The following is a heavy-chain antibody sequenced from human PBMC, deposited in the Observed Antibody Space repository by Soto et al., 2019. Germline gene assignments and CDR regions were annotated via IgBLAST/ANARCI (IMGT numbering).Heavy chain of an antibody. V-gene: IGHV3-73*02. J-gene: IGHJ4*02. CDR3: TTGDYCGY. Sequence: EVQVVESGGGSVRPGGSLKLSCAASGFIFSGSAMHWVRQAAGTGLEWVGRIRTKPNNYATAYGASVKGRFTISRDDSKNTAYLQMNSLKTEDTAVYYCTTGDYCGYWGQGTLVTVSS. D-gene: IGHD4-17*01. CDR2: IRTKPNNYAT. CDR1: GFIFSGSA.